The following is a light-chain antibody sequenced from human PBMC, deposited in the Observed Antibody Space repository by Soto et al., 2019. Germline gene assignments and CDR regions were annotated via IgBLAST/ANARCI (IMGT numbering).Light chain of an antibody. CDR3: AAWDDSLNGRV. V-gene: IGLV1-44*01. CDR1: NSNIGSNT. CDR2: YDN. J-gene: IGLJ1*01. Sequence: QAVVTQPPSASGTPGQRVTISCSGSNSNIGSNTVNWYQQLPGPAPKLLIYYDNLRPSGVPDRISGSKSGTSASLAISGLQSDDEADYYCAAWDDSLNGRVFGTGTKLTVL.